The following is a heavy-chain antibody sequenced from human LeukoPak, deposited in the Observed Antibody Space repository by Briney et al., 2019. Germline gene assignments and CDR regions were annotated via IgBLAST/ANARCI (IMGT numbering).Heavy chain of an antibody. CDR3: VRVRHGDYFDY. D-gene: IGHD4-17*01. Sequence: PGGSLRLSCTASGFSITDHYMDWVRQAPGKGLELVGRTRNKPNGYTTDYGTSVKGRFIVSRDDSENSLYLQMNGLKTEDTAVYYCVRVRHGDYFDYWGQGTLVTVSS. J-gene: IGHJ4*02. CDR1: GFSITDHY. CDR2: TRNKPNGYTT. V-gene: IGHV3-72*01.